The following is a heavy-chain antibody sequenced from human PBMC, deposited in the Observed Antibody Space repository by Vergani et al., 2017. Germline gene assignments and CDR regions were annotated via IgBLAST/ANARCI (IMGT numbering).Heavy chain of an antibody. CDR2: INPSGGST. CDR3: ASSSSVGYYYYYMDV. Sequence: QVQLVQSGAEVKKPGASVKVSCKASGYTFTSYYMHWVRQAPGQGLEWMGIINPSGGSTSYAQKFQGRVTMTRDTSTSTVYMELSSLRSEDTAVYYCASSSSVGYYYYYMDVWGKGTTVTVSS. D-gene: IGHD6-6*01. J-gene: IGHJ6*03. CDR1: GYTFTSYY. V-gene: IGHV1-46*03.